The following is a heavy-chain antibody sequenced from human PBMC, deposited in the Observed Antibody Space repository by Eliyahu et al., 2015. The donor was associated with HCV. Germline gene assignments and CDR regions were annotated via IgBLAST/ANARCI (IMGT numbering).Heavy chain of an antibody. D-gene: IGHD3-3*01. CDR2: IIPIFGTA. Sequence: QVQLVQSGAEVKKPGSSVKVSCKASGGTFSSYAISWVRQAPGQGLEWMGGIIPIFGTANYAQKFQGRVTITADKSTSTAYMELSSLRSEDTAVYYCAREDYDFWSGYSNHFFDYWGQGTLVTVSS. V-gene: IGHV1-69*06. CDR3: AREDYDFWSGYSNHFFDY. J-gene: IGHJ4*02. CDR1: GGTFSSYA.